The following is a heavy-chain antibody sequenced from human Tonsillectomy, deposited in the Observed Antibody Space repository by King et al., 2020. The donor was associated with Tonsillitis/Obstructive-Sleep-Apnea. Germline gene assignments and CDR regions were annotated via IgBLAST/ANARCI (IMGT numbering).Heavy chain of an antibody. V-gene: IGHV3-21*01. CDR2: VSSSSSYI. CDR3: VSHIRAGTPFGY. CDR1: ALPFSSYS. D-gene: IGHD6-19*01. J-gene: IGHJ4*02. Sequence: VQLVQSGGGLVKPGGSLRLSCVVSALPFSSYSMNWVRQAPGKGLEWVSSVSSSSSYIYYADSVQGRFTISRDNAKNSLYLPMNSLRAEDTAVYYCVSHIRAGTPFGYWGQGTLVTVSS.